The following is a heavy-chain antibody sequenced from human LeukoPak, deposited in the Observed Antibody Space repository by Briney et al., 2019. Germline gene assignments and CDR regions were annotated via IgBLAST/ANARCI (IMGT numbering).Heavy chain of an antibody. J-gene: IGHJ3*01. V-gene: IGHV1-8*03. CDR3: ARGDFGETNTAFDV. CDR1: GYTFTDYD. Sequence: ASVKVSCKTSGYTFTDYDARWVRQAPGQGLEWMGWINPNSATTNYAQRLQGRVTFTRDTSLSIAYMELSSLTSEDAAVYFCARGDFGETNTAFDVWGQGTLVAVSS. D-gene: IGHD4-17*01. CDR2: INPNSATT.